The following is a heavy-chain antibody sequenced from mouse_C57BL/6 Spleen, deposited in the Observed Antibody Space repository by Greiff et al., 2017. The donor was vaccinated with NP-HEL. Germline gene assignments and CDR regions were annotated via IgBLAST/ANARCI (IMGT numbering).Heavy chain of an antibody. V-gene: IGHV1-4*01. J-gene: IGHJ4*01. CDR2: INPSSGYT. D-gene: IGHD1-1*01. CDR3: ARDTTVAADYAMDY. Sequence: VQLQQSGAELARPGASVKMSCKASGYTFTSYTMHWVKQRPGQGLEWIGYINPSSGYTKYNQKFKDKATLTADKSSSTAYMRLSSLTSEEPAGSYCARDTTVAADYAMDYWSKGTSVNVSS. CDR1: GYTFTSYT.